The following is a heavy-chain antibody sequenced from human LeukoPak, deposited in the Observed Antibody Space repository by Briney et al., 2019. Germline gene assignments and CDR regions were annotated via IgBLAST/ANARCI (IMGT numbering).Heavy chain of an antibody. CDR2: ISNDGNEK. Sequence: GGSLRLSCAASGFPFSSYAMHWVRQAPGKGLEWVALISNDGNEKYYADSVKGRFTISRDNSKNTLYLQMNSLRAEDTAVYYCARDPFHLLILFDHWGQGTLVTVSS. V-gene: IGHV3-30-3*01. J-gene: IGHJ4*02. CDR1: GFPFSSYA. D-gene: IGHD3-9*01. CDR3: ARDPFHLLILFDH.